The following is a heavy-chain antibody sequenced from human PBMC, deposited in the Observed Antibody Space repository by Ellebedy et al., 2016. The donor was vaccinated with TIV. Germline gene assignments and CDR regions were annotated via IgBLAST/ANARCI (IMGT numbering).Heavy chain of an antibody. CDR1: GFTFSDAW. CDR3: ARDAAGNGGKLDY. Sequence: GESLKISCAASGFTFSDAWMNWVRQAPGKGLEWVSVIFSAADGGETHYADSVNGRFTISRDSSKNTLYLQMNSLRAKDTAVYYCARDAAGNGGKLDYWGQGALVTVSS. V-gene: IGHV3-53*01. D-gene: IGHD4-23*01. J-gene: IGHJ4*02. CDR2: IFSAADGGET.